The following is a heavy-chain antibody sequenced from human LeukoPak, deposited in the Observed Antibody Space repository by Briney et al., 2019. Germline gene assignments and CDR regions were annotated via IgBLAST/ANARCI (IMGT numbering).Heavy chain of an antibody. CDR1: GYTFTSYG. CDR3: VRSLPTGNEYGDYGY. J-gene: IGHJ4*02. D-gene: IGHD4-17*01. V-gene: IGHV1-18*01. Sequence: ASVKVSCKASGYTFTSYGISWVRQAPGQGLEWMGWISAYNGNTNYAQKLQGRVTMTTGTSTSTAYMELRSLRSDDTAVYYCVRSLPTGNEYGDYGYWGQGTLVTVSS. CDR2: ISAYNGNT.